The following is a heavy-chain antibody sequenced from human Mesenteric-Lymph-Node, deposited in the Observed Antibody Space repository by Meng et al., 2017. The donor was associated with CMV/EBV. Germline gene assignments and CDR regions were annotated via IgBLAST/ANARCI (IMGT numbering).Heavy chain of an antibody. J-gene: IGHJ4*02. CDR2: FSATTTNT. CDR3: ARNWGIDS. CDR1: GFTFSNFP. V-gene: IGHV3-23*01. D-gene: IGHD7-27*01. Sequence: SLRLSCAASGFTFSNFPMNWVRQAPGKGLEWVSTFSATTTNTYYADSVKGRFTISRDNSKSTLYLQMHSLRDEDTAVYYCARNWGIDSWGPGTLVTVSS.